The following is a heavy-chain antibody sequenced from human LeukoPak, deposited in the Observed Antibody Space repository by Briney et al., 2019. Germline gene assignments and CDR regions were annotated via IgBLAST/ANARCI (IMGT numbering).Heavy chain of an antibody. CDR2: IYYSGST. Sequence: KPSETLSLTCTVSGGSISSYYWSWIRQPPGKGLEWIGYIYYSGSTNYNPSLKSRVTISVDTSKNQFSLKLRSVTAPDTAVYYCPSLEISSSWYPAWLAYWGQGTLVTVSS. J-gene: IGHJ4*02. D-gene: IGHD6-13*01. CDR1: GGSISSYY. V-gene: IGHV4-59*12. CDR3: PSLEISSSWYPAWLAY.